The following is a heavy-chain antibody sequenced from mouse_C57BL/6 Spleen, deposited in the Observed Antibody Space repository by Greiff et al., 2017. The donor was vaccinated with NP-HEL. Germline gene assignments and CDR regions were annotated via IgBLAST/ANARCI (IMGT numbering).Heavy chain of an antibody. CDR1: GFTFSDYG. D-gene: IGHD4-1*01. CDR2: ISSGSSTI. CDR3: ARTGTYYFGY. V-gene: IGHV5-17*01. Sequence: EVQLQEPGGGLVKPGGSLKLSCAASGFTFSDYGMHWVRQAPEKGLEWVAYISSGSSTIYYADTVKGRFTLARDNAKSTLFLQMTSLRSEDTAMYYCARTGTYYFGYWGQGTTLTVSS. J-gene: IGHJ2*01.